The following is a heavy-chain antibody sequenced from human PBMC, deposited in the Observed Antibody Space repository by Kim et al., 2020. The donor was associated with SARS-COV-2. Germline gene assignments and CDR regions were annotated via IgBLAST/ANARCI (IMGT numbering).Heavy chain of an antibody. Sequence: SETLSLTCTVSGGSISSYYWSWIRQPPGKGLEWIGYIYYSGSTNYNPSLKSRVTISVDTSKNQFSLKLSSVTAADTAVYYCAREDFDYGGNSRLSWFDPWGQGTLVTVSS. V-gene: IGHV4-59*01. CDR2: IYYSGST. D-gene: IGHD4-17*01. CDR3: AREDFDYGGNSRLSWFDP. J-gene: IGHJ5*02. CDR1: GGSISSYY.